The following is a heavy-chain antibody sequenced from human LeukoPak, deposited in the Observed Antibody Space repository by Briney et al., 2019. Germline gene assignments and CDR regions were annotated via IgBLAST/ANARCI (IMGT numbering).Heavy chain of an antibody. V-gene: IGHV3-23*01. CDR2: ISDTGATT. J-gene: IGHJ4*02. CDR3: ATDCCGGGCCSHNRDDY. CDR1: GFTFSTYA. Sequence: GGSLRLSCAASGFTFSTYAMNWVRQAPGKGLEWVSGISDTGATTVYADSVKGRFTISRDNSKNTVYLQMNSLRGEDTAIYFCATDCCGGGCCSHNRDDYWGQGTLVTVSS. D-gene: IGHD2-15*01.